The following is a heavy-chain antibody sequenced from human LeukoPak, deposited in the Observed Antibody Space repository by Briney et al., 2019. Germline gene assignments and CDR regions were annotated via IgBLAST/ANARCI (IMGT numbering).Heavy chain of an antibody. CDR2: INHSGST. J-gene: IGHJ4*02. D-gene: IGHD3-10*01. CDR1: GGSFSGYY. Sequence: PSETLSLTCAVSGGSFSGYYWSWIRQPPGKGLEWIGEINHSGSTNYNLSLKSRVIISVDTSKNQLSLKLNSVTAADTAVYYCARGGTWPTKFDYWGQGTLVTVSS. CDR3: ARGGTWPTKFDY. V-gene: IGHV4-34*01.